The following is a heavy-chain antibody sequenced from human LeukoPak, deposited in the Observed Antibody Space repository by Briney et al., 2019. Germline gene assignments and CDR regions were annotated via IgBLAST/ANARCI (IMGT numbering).Heavy chain of an antibody. CDR3: ARXVTAGVDV. J-gene: IGHJ6*02. CDR1: GYSFSIYD. CDR2: VSPKSGGT. Sequence: ASVKVSCKASGYSFSIYDINWVRQATGQGLEWMGWVSPKSGGTRYAQKFQGRVTMTRDTSLRTAYMELSSLTSEDTAVYYCARXVTAGVDVWGQGTTVTV. V-gene: IGHV1-8*01.